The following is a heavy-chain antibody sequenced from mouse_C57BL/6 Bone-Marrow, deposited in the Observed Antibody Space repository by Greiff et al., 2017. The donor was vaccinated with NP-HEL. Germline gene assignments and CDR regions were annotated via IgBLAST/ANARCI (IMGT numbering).Heavy chain of an antibody. CDR3: AREEYCGSSYKGFDY. CDR1: GYTFTSYW. J-gene: IGHJ2*01. V-gene: IGHV1-59*01. Sequence: VKLQQPGAELVRPGTSVKLSCKASGYTFTSYWMHWVKQRPGQGLEWIGVIDPSDSYTNYNQKFKGKATLTVDTSSCTAYMQLSSLTSEDYAVYYCAREEYCGSSYKGFDYWGQGTTLTVSS. D-gene: IGHD1-1*01. CDR2: IDPSDSYT.